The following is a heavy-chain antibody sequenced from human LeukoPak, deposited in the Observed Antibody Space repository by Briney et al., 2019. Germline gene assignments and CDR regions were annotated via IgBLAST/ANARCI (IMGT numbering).Heavy chain of an antibody. J-gene: IGHJ4*02. Sequence: SETLSLTCAVSGYSISSGYYWGWIRQPPGKGLEWIGSIYHSGSTYYNPSLKSRVTISVDTSMNQFSLKLSSVTATDTAVYYCARDYGDYRFDYWGQGTLVTVSS. CDR3: ARDYGDYRFDY. CDR1: GYSISSGYY. CDR2: IYHSGST. V-gene: IGHV4-38-2*02. D-gene: IGHD4-11*01.